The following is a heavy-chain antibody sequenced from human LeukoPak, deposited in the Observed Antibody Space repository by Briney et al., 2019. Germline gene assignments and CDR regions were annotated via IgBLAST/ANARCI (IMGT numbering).Heavy chain of an antibody. D-gene: IGHD7-27*01. CDR2: ISSNGGST. Sequence: GGSLRLPCSASGFTFSSYAMHWVRQAPGKGLEYVSAISSNGGSTYYADSVKGRFTISRDNSKNALYLQMSSLRAEDTAVYYCAGTGDYYYYGMDVWGQGTTVTVSS. CDR3: AGTGDYYYYGMDV. CDR1: GFTFSSYA. V-gene: IGHV3-64D*06. J-gene: IGHJ6*02.